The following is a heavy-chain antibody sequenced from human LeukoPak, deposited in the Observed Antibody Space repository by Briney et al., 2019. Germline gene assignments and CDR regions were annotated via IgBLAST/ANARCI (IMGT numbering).Heavy chain of an antibody. D-gene: IGHD2-2*01. J-gene: IGHJ5*02. CDR1: GGTFSSYA. CDR3: ARGCSSTSCHPPFGWFDP. CDR2: IIPIFGTA. V-gene: IGHV1-69*05. Sequence: GASVKVSCKASGGTFSSYAISWVRQAPGQGLEWMGGIIPIFGTANYAQKFQGRVTITTDESTSTAYMELSGLRSEDTAVYYCARGCSSTSCHPPFGWFDPWGQGTLVTVSS.